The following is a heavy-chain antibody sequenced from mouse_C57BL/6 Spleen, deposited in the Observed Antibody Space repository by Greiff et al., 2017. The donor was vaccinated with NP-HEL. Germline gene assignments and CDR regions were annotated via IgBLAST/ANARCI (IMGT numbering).Heavy chain of an antibody. J-gene: IGHJ1*03. D-gene: IGHD1-1*01. CDR1: GFTFSDYY. Sequence: EVQLVESEGGLVQPGSSMKLSCTASGFTFSDYYMAWVRQVPEKGLEWVANINYDGSSTYYLDSLKSRFIISRDNAKNILYLQMISLKSEDTATYYCAREIYYYGSSSYWYFDVWGTGTTVTVSS. V-gene: IGHV5-16*01. CDR2: INYDGSST. CDR3: AREIYYYGSSSYWYFDV.